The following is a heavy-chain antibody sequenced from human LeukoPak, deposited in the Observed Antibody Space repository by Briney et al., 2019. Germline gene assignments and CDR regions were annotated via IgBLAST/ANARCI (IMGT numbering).Heavy chain of an antibody. Sequence: GGSLRLSCAASGFTFSSYSMNWVRQAPGKGLEWVSYISSSSTIFYADSVKGRFTISRDNAKNSLFLQMNSLRAEDTAVYYCATDIVVVPAADDAFDIWGQGTMVTVSS. CDR3: ATDIVVVPAADDAFDI. D-gene: IGHD2-2*01. CDR2: ISSSSTI. J-gene: IGHJ3*02. V-gene: IGHV3-48*01. CDR1: GFTFSSYS.